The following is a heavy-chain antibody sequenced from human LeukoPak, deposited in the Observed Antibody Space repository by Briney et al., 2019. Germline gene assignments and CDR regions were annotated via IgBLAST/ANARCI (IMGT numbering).Heavy chain of an antibody. CDR1: GFTFSSYA. V-gene: IGHV3-23*01. J-gene: IGHJ4*02. Sequence: PGGSLRLSCAASGFTFSSYAMSWVRQAPGKGLEWVSAISSSGGSTFYADSVKGRFTISRDNSKNTLYLQMNSLRAEDTAVYYCAKRPIAVAGKYFDYWGQGTLVTVSS. D-gene: IGHD6-19*01. CDR3: AKRPIAVAGKYFDY. CDR2: ISSSGGST.